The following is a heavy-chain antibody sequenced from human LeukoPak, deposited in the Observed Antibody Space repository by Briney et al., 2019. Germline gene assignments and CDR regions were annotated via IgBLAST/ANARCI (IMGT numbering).Heavy chain of an antibody. V-gene: IGHV4-59*08. J-gene: IGHJ4*02. CDR3: ARLVADSSGYYPYQFDY. D-gene: IGHD3-22*01. CDR2: IYYSGST. Sequence: SETLSLTCTVSGGSISSYYWSWIRQPPGKGLEWIGYIYYSGSTNYNPSLKSRVTISVDTSKNQFSLKLSSVTAADTAAYYCARLVADSSGYYPYQFDYWGQGTLVTVSS. CDR1: GGSISSYY.